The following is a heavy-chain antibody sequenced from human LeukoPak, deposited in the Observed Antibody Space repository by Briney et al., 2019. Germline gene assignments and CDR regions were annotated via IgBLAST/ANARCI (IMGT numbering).Heavy chain of an antibody. Sequence: SETLSLTCTVSGGSISSYYWSWIRQPAGKGLEWIGRIYSGGNTNYNPSLKSRVTMSVDTSKNQFSLKLSSVTAADTALYYCAGGSVITFGGVTQTGGNWFDPWGQGTLVTVSS. CDR2: IYSGGNT. D-gene: IGHD3-16*01. CDR1: GGSISSYY. V-gene: IGHV4-4*07. CDR3: AGGSVITFGGVTQTGGNWFDP. J-gene: IGHJ5*02.